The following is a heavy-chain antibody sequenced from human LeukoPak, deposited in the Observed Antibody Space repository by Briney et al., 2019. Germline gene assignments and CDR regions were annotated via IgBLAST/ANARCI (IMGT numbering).Heavy chain of an antibody. J-gene: IGHJ6*03. D-gene: IGHD3-10*01. CDR1: GFTFGDYT. V-gene: IGHV3-43*01. CDR2: IGWDGTTT. CDR3: AKDPSYRSYYYYYMNV. Sequence: GGSLRLSCAGSGFTFGDYTMHWVRQPPGKGLEWVSLIGWDGTTTSYADSVRGRFTISRDSSKNSLYLQMNNLRTEDTALYFCAKDPSYRSYYYYYMNVWGRGTTVIVSS.